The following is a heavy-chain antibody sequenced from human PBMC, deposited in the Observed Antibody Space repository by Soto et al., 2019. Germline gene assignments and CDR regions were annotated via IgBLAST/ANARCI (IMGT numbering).Heavy chain of an antibody. D-gene: IGHD5-18*01. CDR3: ATRGYSYGYIVPDY. Sequence: SVKVSCKASGGTFSSYAISWVRQAPGQGLEWMGGIIPIFGTANYAQKFQGRVTITADESTSTAYMELSSLRSEDTAVYYCATRGYSYGYIVPDYWGQGTLVTVSS. J-gene: IGHJ4*02. CDR1: GGTFSSYA. CDR2: IIPIFGTA. V-gene: IGHV1-69*13.